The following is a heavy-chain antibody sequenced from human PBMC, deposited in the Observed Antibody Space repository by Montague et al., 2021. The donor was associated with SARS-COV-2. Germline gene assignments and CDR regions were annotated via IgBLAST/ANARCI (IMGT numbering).Heavy chain of an antibody. J-gene: IGHJ3*02. D-gene: IGHD1-26*01. CDR3: ARIWGATRGDAFDI. CDR2: XDWDDDK. CDR1: GFSLSTSGMC. Sequence: PALVTPTQTLTLTCTFSGFSLSTSGMCVSWIRQPPGKALEWLALXDWDDDKYYSTSLGTRLTISKDTSKNQVVLTMTNMDPVDTATYYCARIWGATRGDAFDIWGQGTMVTVSS. V-gene: IGHV2-70*01.